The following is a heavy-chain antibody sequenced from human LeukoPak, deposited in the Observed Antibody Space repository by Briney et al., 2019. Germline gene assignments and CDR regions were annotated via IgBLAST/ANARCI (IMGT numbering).Heavy chain of an antibody. Sequence: PSETLSLTCTVSGGSISSYYWSWIRQPPGKGLEWIGYIYYSGSTNYNPSLESRVTISVDTSKNQFSLKLSSVTAADTAVYYCASISSGYYYGGLDYWGQGTLVTVSS. CDR2: IYYSGST. D-gene: IGHD3-22*01. J-gene: IGHJ4*02. CDR1: GGSISSYY. V-gene: IGHV4-59*01. CDR3: ASISSGYYYGGLDY.